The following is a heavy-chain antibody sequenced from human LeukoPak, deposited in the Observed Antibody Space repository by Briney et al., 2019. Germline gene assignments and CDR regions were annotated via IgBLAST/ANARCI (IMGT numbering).Heavy chain of an antibody. CDR1: GASISSGRNY. V-gene: IGHV4-39*01. D-gene: IGHD1-1*01. CDR2: LYSSGTT. CDR3: ARHLSGTTMAHYFDH. Sequence: SETLSLTCTVSGASISSGRNYWGWIRQSPGKGLEWIASLYSSGTTHYNPSLQSRVSVSVDTSKNQFSVRLNSLTAADTAVYYCARHLSGTTMAHYFDHWGQGTVVTVSS. J-gene: IGHJ4*02.